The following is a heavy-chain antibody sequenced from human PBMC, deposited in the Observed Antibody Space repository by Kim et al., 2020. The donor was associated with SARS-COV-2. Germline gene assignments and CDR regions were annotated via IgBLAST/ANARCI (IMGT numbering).Heavy chain of an antibody. CDR3: ARGSGDSPWCGMDV. J-gene: IGHJ6*02. CDR1: GFTVSSNY. V-gene: IGHV3-53*01. Sequence: GGSLRLSCAASGFTVSSNYMSWVRQAPGKGLEWVSVIYSGGSTYYADSVKGRFTISRDNSKNTLYLQMNSLRAEDTAVYYCARGSGDSPWCGMDVWGQGTTVTVSS. CDR2: IYSGGST. D-gene: IGHD1-26*01.